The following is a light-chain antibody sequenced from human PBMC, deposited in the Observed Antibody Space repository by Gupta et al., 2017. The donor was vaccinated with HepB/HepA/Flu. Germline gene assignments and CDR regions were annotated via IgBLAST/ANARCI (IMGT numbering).Light chain of an antibody. V-gene: IGLV3-1*01. CDR1: LFPNKY. CDR3: QTWDSSTYVV. CDR2: QDY. Sequence: SSVLPQPPSVSASPGQTASITCSGDLFPNKYITWYQQKPGQSPVMLIYQDYKRPPAIPERFSASTSGNTATLTISGTQTTDEADYYCQTWDSSTYVVFGGGTKLTVL. J-gene: IGLJ2*01.